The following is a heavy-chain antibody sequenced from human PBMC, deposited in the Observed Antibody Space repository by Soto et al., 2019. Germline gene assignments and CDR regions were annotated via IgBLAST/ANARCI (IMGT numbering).Heavy chain of an antibody. Sequence: PGGSLRLSCAASGFTLSNAWMIWVRQAPGKGLEWVGRIKNNADGGATDYVAPVKGSFTISRDDSENTLYLQMNSLKTEDTAVYYCTTSGSHIPYWGQGTLVTVSS. CDR1: GFTLSNAW. J-gene: IGHJ4*02. CDR3: TTSGSHIPY. D-gene: IGHD1-26*01. CDR2: IKNNADGGAT. V-gene: IGHV3-15*01.